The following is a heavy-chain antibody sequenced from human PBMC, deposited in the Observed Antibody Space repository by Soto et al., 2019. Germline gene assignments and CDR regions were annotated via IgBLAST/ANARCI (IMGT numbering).Heavy chain of an antibody. D-gene: IGHD3-10*01. Sequence: GGSLRLSCAASGFTFSSYVMSWVRQAPGKGLEWVSVISHGGDSTYYADSVRGRFTISRDNSKNTLYLQMSNLRAEDTAVYYCAKRMSGSGTYYFDYWGQGTLVTVSS. V-gene: IGHV3-23*01. CDR2: ISHGGDST. CDR1: GFTFSSYV. CDR3: AKRMSGSGTYYFDY. J-gene: IGHJ4*02.